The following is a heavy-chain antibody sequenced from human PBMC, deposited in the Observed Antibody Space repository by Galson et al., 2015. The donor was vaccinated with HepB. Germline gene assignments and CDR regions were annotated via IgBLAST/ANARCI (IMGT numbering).Heavy chain of an antibody. D-gene: IGHD3-9*01. J-gene: IGHJ4*02. CDR1: GFTVSSNY. Sequence: SLRLSCAASGFTVSSNYMSWVRQAPGKGLEWVSVISSGGSTYYADSVKGRFTISRDNSKNTLYLQMNSLRAEDTAVYYCARSNYDILTGSRQRNYYFDYWGQGTLVTVSS. CDR3: ARSNYDILTGSRQRNYYFDY. CDR2: ISSGGST. V-gene: IGHV3-66*01.